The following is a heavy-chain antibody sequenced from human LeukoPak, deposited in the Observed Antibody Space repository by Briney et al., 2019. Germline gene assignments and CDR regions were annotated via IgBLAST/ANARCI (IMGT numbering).Heavy chain of an antibody. D-gene: IGHD4-11*01. V-gene: IGHV4-59*08. CDR2: IYYSGST. J-gene: IGHJ4*02. Sequence: SETLSLTCTVSGGSISNFYWSWIRQPPGEGLEWIGYIYYSGSTNYNPSLKSRVTISIDTSKDQFSLNLTSVTAADTAVYYCARGGLGGITAYSNYLFDYWGQGTLVTVSS. CDR3: ARGGLGGITAYSNYLFDY. CDR1: GGSISNFY.